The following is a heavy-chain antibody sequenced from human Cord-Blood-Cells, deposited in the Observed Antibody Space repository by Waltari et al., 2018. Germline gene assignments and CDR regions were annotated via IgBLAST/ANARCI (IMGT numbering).Heavy chain of an antibody. J-gene: IGHJ6*03. Sequence: QVQLQQWGAGLLKPSETLSLTCAVYGGSFSGYYWSWIRQPPGKGLEWIGEINHSGSTNYNPSLKSRVTISVDTSKNQFSLKLSSVTAADTAVYYCARRRTGTFIPYYYYYMDVWGKGTTVTVSS. CDR2: INHSGST. CDR1: GGSFSGYY. V-gene: IGHV4-34*01. D-gene: IGHD1-1*01. CDR3: ARRRTGTFIPYYYYYMDV.